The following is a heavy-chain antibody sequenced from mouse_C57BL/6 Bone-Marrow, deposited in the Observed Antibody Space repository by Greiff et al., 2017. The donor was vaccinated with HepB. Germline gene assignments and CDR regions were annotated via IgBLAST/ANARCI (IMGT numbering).Heavy chain of an antibody. CDR3: ARWNGGFAY. J-gene: IGHJ3*01. CDR1: GFTFTDYY. CDR2: IRNKANGYTT. Sequence: EVKLQESGGGLVQPGGSLSLSCAASGFTFTDYYMSWVRQPPGKALEWLGFIRNKANGYTTEYSASVKGRFTISRDNSQSILYLQMNALRAEDSATYYCARWNGGFAYWGQGTLVTVSA. V-gene: IGHV7-3*01.